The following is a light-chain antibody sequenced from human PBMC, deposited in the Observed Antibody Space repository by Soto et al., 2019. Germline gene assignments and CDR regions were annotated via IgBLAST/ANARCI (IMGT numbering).Light chain of an antibody. Sequence: EVVMTQSPATLSVSPGARVTLSCRASQSVSTNLAWYQQKPGQAPRLLIYGASSRATGFPDRFSGSGSGTEFTLTISSLQSEDFAIYYCQQYNNWPPLTFGQGTRLEIK. CDR3: QQYNNWPPLT. V-gene: IGKV3-15*01. CDR2: GAS. CDR1: QSVSTN. J-gene: IGKJ5*01.